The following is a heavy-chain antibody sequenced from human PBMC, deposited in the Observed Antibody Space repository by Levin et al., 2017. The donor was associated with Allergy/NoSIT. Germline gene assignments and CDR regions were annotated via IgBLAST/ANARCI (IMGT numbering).Heavy chain of an antibody. V-gene: IGHV1-69*01. J-gene: IGHJ4*02. CDR1: GGAFSTQV. CDR3: AMGRLQYYFDH. D-gene: IGHD4-11*01. Sequence: KISCQASGGAFSTQVISWLRQAPGQGLEWMGGIVPALRAANSAQKLQGRVTVTADESTKTAYMELSSLTSEDTAVYFCAMGRLQYYFDHWGQGTLVTVSS. CDR2: IVPALRAA.